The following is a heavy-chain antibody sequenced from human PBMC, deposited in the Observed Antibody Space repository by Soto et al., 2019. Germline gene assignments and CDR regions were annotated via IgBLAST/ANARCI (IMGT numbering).Heavy chain of an antibody. V-gene: IGHV4-34*01. Sequence: QVQLQQWCAGLLKPSETLSLTCAVYGGSCSGYYWSWIRQPPGTGLEWIGEINHSGSTNYNPTLKRRVTISVDTTKNQFSLKLSSVTAADTAVYYCARGNSVVVVDATRYYYYYGMDVWGQGTTVTVSS. CDR3: ARGNSVVVVDATRYYYYYGMDV. D-gene: IGHD2-15*01. CDR1: GGSCSGYY. CDR2: INHSGST. J-gene: IGHJ6*02.